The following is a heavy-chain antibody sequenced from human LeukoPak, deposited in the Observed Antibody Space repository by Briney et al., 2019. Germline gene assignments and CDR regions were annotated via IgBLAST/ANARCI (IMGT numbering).Heavy chain of an antibody. CDR1: GYTFTGYY. CDR2: INPNSGGT. CDR3: ARVSPLLSLIEAFDI. D-gene: IGHD3-10*01. V-gene: IGHV1-2*02. J-gene: IGHJ3*02. Sequence: ASVKVSCKASGYTFTGYYMHWVRQAPGQGLEWMVWINPNSGGTNYAQKFQGRVTMTRDTSISTAYMELSRLRSDDTAVYYCARVSPLLSLIEAFDIWGQGTMVTVSS.